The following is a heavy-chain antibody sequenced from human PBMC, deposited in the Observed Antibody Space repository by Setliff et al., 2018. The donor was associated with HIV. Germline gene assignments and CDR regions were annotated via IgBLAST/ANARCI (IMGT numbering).Heavy chain of an antibody. J-gene: IGHJ3*02. CDR1: GFTVSSKY. CDR3: ARAKGSGTYAFDI. D-gene: IGHD2-15*01. V-gene: IGHV3-53*01. CDR2: IYSGDST. Sequence: PGGSLRLSCAASGFTVSSKYMSWVRQAPGKGLEWVSIIYSGDSTYYTDSVKGRFTISRDNSKDTLYLQMNSLRAEDTAVYYCARAKGSGTYAFDIWGQGTTVTVSS.